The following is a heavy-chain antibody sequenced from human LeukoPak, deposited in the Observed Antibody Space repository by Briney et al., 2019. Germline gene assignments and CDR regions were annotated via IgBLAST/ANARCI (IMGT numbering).Heavy chain of an antibody. CDR3: ARGGYYGSGNDFRFDP. V-gene: IGHV4-38-2*02. D-gene: IGHD3-10*01. Sequence: SETLSLTCTVSDTVSGYSMSSGYYWGWIRQPPGKGLEWIGSIYQSGSTYYNPSLKSRVTISVDTSKNQFSLKLSSVTAADTAVYYCARGGYYGSGNDFRFDPWGQGTLVTVSS. J-gene: IGHJ5*02. CDR2: IYQSGST. CDR1: GYSMSSGYY.